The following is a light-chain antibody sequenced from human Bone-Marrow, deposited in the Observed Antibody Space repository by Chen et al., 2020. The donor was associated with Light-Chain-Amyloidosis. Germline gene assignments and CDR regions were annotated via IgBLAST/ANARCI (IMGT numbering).Light chain of an antibody. Sequence: DIEMTQSPSSLSASVGDRVTITCRATQGINNYLVWSQQKPGKAPKSLIYAASNLHSGVPSRFSGSGSGTYFTLTISSLQPEDFGTYYCQQFKSYPITFGQGIRLEIK. CDR3: QQFKSYPIT. V-gene: IGKV1-16*01. CDR2: AAS. J-gene: IGKJ5*01. CDR1: QGINNY.